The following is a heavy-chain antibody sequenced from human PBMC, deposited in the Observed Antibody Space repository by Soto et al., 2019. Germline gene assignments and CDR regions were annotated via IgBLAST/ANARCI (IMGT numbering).Heavy chain of an antibody. CDR3: VKNSGWFNS. J-gene: IGHJ5*01. CDR2: IYGDGRTT. D-gene: IGHD3-10*01. V-gene: IGHV3-23*01. Sequence: QPGGSLRLSCEAPGFIFSTTDMSWVRQAPGKGLEWVSTIYGDGRTTYYADSVRGRFSISRDNSKNMVYLQMDSLRVDDTAIYYCVKNSGWFNSWGQGSLVTVSS. CDR1: GFIFSTTD.